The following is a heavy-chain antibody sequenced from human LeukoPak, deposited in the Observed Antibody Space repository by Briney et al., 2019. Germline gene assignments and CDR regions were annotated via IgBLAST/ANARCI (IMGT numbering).Heavy chain of an antibody. J-gene: IGHJ6*02. CDR3: AKFGGSGSYYNSDYYYYGMDV. CDR1: GFTFSSYA. Sequence: GGSLRLSCAASGFTFSSYAMSWVRQAPGKGLEWVSYITNSGTTIYYADSVKGRFTISRDNAKNSLYLQMNSLRAEDTAVYYCAKFGGSGSYYNSDYYYYGMDVWGQGTTVTVSS. D-gene: IGHD3-10*01. V-gene: IGHV3-48*04. CDR2: ITNSGTTI.